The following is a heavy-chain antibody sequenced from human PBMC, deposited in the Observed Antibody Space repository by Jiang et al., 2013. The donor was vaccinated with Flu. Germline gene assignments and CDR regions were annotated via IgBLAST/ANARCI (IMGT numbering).Heavy chain of an antibody. V-gene: IGHV5-10-1*01. CDR1: YW. D-gene: IGHD5-18*01. J-gene: IGHJ4*02. CDR3: ARSYSGYGGGGDY. CDR2: IDPRDSHS. Sequence: YWINWVRQMPGKGLEWMGRIDPRDSHSDYNPPVQGRVTISADKSITTAFLQWSGLKASDTAMYFCARSYSGYGGGGDYWGQGTQVTVSS.